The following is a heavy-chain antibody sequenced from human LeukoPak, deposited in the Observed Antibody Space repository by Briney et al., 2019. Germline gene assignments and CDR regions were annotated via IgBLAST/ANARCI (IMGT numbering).Heavy chain of an antibody. V-gene: IGHV3-48*01. D-gene: IGHD5-24*01. Sequence: GGSLRLSCAASGFSISAYSMNWVRQAPGGGLEWLSYISSSSSTIYSADSVEGRFTISRDNAKNSLYLQMNSLRAEDTAVYYGARDGDAYLDYWGQGILVTVSS. CDR3: ARDGDAYLDY. CDR1: GFSISAYS. CDR2: ISSSSSTI. J-gene: IGHJ4*02.